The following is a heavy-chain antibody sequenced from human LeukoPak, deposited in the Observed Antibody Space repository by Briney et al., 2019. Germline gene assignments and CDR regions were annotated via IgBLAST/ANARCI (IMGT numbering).Heavy chain of an antibody. D-gene: IGHD1-26*01. CDR2: IRYDGSNK. Sequence: GGSLRLSCAASGFTFSSYGMHWVRQAPGKGLEWVAFIRYDGSNKYYADSVKGRFTISRGNSKNTLYLQMNSLRAEDTAVYYCAKDRASSGLLRYFQHWGQGTLVTVSS. CDR3: AKDRASSGLLRYFQH. CDR1: GFTFSSYG. J-gene: IGHJ1*01. V-gene: IGHV3-30*02.